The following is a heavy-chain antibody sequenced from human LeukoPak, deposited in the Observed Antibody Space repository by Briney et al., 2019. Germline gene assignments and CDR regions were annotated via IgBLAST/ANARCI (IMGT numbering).Heavy chain of an antibody. J-gene: IGHJ3*02. CDR1: GFSLSTSGVG. Sequence: SGPTLVKPTQTLTLACTFSGFSLSTSGVGVGWIRQPPGKALEWLALIYWDDDKRYSPSLKIRLTITKDTSKNQVVLTMTNMDPVDTATYYCAHRRGRGAFDIWGQGTMVTVSS. CDR2: IYWDDDK. V-gene: IGHV2-5*02. CDR3: AHRRGRGAFDI.